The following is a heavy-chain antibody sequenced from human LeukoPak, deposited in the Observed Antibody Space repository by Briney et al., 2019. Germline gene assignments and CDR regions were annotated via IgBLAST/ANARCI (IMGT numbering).Heavy chain of an antibody. J-gene: IGHJ4*02. D-gene: IGHD4-17*01. CDR3: ARLYSVTCYDY. Sequence: MPSETLSLTCTVAGGSISSYYWSWIRQPPGKGLEWIGYIYYSGSTNYNPSLKSRVTISVDTSKNQFSLKLSSVTAADTAVYYCARLYSVTCYDYWGQGTLVTVSS. CDR1: GGSISSYY. CDR2: IYYSGST. V-gene: IGHV4-59*08.